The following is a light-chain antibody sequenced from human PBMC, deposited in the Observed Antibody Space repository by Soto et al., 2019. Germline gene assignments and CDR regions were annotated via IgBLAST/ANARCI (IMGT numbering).Light chain of an antibody. J-gene: IGLJ2*01. V-gene: IGLV1-40*01. CDR3: AAWDDSLSAHVV. Sequence: QSVLTQPPSVSGAPGQRVTISCTGSSSNIGAIYDVQWYQQLPGAAPKLLIYGNTNRPSGVPDRFSGSKSGTSASLAISGLRSEDEADYYCAAWDDSLSAHVVFGGGTKLTVL. CDR2: GNT. CDR1: SSNIGAIYD.